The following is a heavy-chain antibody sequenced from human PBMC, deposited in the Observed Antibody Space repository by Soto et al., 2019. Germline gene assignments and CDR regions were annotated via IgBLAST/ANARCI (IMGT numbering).Heavy chain of an antibody. CDR2: ISYDGSNK. J-gene: IGHJ5*02. CDR3: AKEEGEYSSSSVRYFDWLSHRTSGRGFDP. D-gene: IGHD3-9*01. CDR1: GFTFSSYG. Sequence: QVQLVESGGGVVQPGRSLRLSCAASGFTFSSYGMHWVRQAPGKGLEWVAVISYDGSNKYFADSVKGRFTISRDNSKNTLYLQMNSLRAEDTAVYYCAKEEGEYSSSSVRYFDWLSHRTSGRGFDPWGQGTLVTVSS. V-gene: IGHV3-30*18.